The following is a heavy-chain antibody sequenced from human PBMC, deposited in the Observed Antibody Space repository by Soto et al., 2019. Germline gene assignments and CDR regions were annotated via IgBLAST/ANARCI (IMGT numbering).Heavy chain of an antibody. D-gene: IGHD3-10*01. CDR1: GDTFNFYT. J-gene: IGHJ4*02. V-gene: IGHV1-69*02. Sequence: QVQLVQSGAEVKKPGSSLRVSCKASGDTFNFYTINWVRQAPGLGLEWLGRIIPYLSVSNYAQKFQGRVTLTADKPTNTAYMEVRSLRSEDTAMYYCATSFGSGYRAFDYWGQGALVTVSS. CDR2: IIPYLSVS. CDR3: ATSFGSGYRAFDY.